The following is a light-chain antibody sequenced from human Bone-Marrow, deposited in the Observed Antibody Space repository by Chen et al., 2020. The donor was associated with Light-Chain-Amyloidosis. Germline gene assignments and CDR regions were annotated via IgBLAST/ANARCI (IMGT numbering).Light chain of an antibody. CDR3: QPYNRYPYP. CDR2: DAS. Sequence: DIQMTQSPSTLSPSVGDRVTITCRATQSISTSLAWSQQKPGKAPKLLIYDASTLEAGVPSRFSGSGSGTYFTLTINSLQPDDFATYFCQPYNRYPYPFGQGTKLEI. CDR1: QSISTS. J-gene: IGKJ2*01. V-gene: IGKV1-5*01.